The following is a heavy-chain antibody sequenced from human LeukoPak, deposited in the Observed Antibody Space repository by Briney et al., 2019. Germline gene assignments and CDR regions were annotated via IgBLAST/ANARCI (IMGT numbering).Heavy chain of an antibody. J-gene: IGHJ3*02. CDR2: ISSSSSYI. CDR1: GLTFSDYY. D-gene: IGHD2-21*02. V-gene: IGHV3-11*06. Sequence: GGSLRLSCAASGLTFSDYYMSWIRQAPGKGLEWVSSISSSSSYIYYADSVKGRFTISRDNAKNSLYLQMNSLRAEDTAVYYCARAVVTAGGDAFDIWGQGTMVTVSS. CDR3: ARAVVTAGGDAFDI.